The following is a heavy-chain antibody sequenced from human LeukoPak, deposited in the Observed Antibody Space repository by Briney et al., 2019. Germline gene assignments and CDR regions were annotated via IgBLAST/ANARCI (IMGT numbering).Heavy chain of an antibody. CDR3: AKGSKVVVITRDHYMAV. V-gene: IGHV3-30*02. Sequence: GGSLRLSCAASGFTFSSYGMHWVRQAAGKGLEWVASIRQDGSNKYYADFVKGRFTISRDNSTNTPYLQMDSLRAGAPAVYYCAKGSKVVVITRDHYMAVWGKGTTVTISS. D-gene: IGHD3-22*01. CDR2: IRQDGSNK. J-gene: IGHJ6*03. CDR1: GFTFSSYG.